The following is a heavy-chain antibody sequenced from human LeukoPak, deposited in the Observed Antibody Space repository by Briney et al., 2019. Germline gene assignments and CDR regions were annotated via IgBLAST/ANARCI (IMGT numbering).Heavy chain of an antibody. D-gene: IGHD1-1*01. CDR3: GRDWKLDY. CDR1: GFTSNNYA. CDR2: ISDNGGDT. J-gene: IGHJ4*02. V-gene: IGHV3-23*01. Sequence: GGSLRLSCAASGFTSNNYAMSWVRQTPGKGLEWVSAISDNGGDTKYADSVKGRFTISRDNSRNTLYLQMNSLRVEDTAIYYCGRDWKLDYWGQGTLVTVSS.